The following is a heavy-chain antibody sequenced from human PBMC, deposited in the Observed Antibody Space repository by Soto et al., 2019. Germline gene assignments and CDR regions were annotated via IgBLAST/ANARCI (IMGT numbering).Heavy chain of an antibody. D-gene: IGHD2-21*01. V-gene: IGHV3-23*01. CDR1: GFTFSDYA. Sequence: LRLSCAASGFTFSDYAMAWVRQAPGKGLEWVSSASGSGSGTYYADSVKGRFTISRDNSKNTLFLHMTNLRAGDTALYFCAKGRPGVAAAPDNWGQGTLVTVSS. J-gene: IGHJ4*02. CDR3: AKGRPGVAAAPDN. CDR2: ASGSGSGT.